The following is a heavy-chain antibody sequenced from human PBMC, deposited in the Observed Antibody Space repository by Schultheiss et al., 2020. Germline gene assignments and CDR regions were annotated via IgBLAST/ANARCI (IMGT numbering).Heavy chain of an antibody. CDR2: IKSKTDGGTT. Sequence: GGSLRLSCAVYGGSFSGYYWSWIRQPPGKGLEWVGRIKSKTDGGTTDYAAPVKGRFTISRDDSKNTLYLQMDSLKTEDTAVHYCTTDLGDYWGQGTLVTVSS. V-gene: IGHV3-15*07. D-gene: IGHD3-16*01. J-gene: IGHJ4*02. CDR3: TTDLGDY. CDR1: GGSFSGYY.